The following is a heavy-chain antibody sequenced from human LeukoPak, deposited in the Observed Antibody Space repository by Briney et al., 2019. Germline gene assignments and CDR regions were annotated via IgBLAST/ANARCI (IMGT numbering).Heavy chain of an antibody. CDR1: GFTFSSYA. CDR3: SRVGTATTLAIDY. Sequence: PGGSLRLSCAASGFTFSSYAMSWFRQAPGKGLEWVGFIRSKAYGGTTEYAASVKGRFTISRDESKSIAYLQMNSLKTEDTAMYYCSRVGTATTLAIDYWGQGALVTVSS. J-gene: IGHJ4*02. V-gene: IGHV3-49*03. CDR2: IRSKAYGGTT. D-gene: IGHD4-17*01.